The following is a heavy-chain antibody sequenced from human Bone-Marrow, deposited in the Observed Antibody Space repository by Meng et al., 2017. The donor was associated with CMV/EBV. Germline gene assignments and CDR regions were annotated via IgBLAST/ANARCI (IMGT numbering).Heavy chain of an antibody. V-gene: IGHV3-11*01. Sequence: GGSLRLSCGASGFTFSNHYMSWVRQAPGNGLEWISYISSNGTIKYYSDSVKGRFTVSRGNTKSSLYLQMNSLRDDDTAMYYCARGAARFGYWGQGTLVTVSS. CDR3: ARGAARFGY. J-gene: IGHJ4*02. D-gene: IGHD6-6*01. CDR1: GFTFSNHY. CDR2: ISSNGTIK.